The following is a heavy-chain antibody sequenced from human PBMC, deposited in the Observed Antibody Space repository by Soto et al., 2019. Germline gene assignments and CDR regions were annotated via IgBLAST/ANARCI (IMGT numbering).Heavy chain of an antibody. V-gene: IGHV4-31*03. CDR1: GGSISSGGYY. CDR2: IYYSGST. D-gene: IGHD1-7*01. CDR3: ARESLGITGTTHWDY. Sequence: PSETLSLTCTVSGGSISSGGYYWSWIRQHPGKGLEWIGYIYYSGSTYYNPSLKSRVTISVDTSKNRFSLRLSSVTAADTAVYYCARESLGITGTTHWDYWGQGTMVTVS. J-gene: IGHJ4*02.